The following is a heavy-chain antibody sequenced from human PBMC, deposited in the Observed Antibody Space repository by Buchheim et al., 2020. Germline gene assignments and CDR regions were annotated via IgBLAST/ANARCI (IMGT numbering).Heavy chain of an antibody. D-gene: IGHD3-3*01. CDR3: ARVGPLRFLEWLPYYYYGMDV. J-gene: IGHJ6*02. Sequence: EVQLVESGGGLVQPGGSLRLSCAASGFTFSSYWMHWVRQAPGKGLVWVSRINSDGSSTSYADSVKGRFTISRDNAKNTLYLQMNSLRAEGTAVYYCARVGPLRFLEWLPYYYYGMDVWGQGTT. CDR1: GFTFSSYW. CDR2: INSDGSST. V-gene: IGHV3-74*01.